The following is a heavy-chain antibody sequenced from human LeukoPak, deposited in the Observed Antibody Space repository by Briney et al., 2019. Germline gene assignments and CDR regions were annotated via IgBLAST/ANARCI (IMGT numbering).Heavy chain of an antibody. J-gene: IGHJ4*02. CDR3: AKDQQWLSTRGFYYFDY. V-gene: IGHV3-30*02. D-gene: IGHD6-19*01. CDR2: IRYDGSNK. CDR1: GFTFRSYG. Sequence: GGSLRLSCAASGFTFRSYGMHWVRQAPGKGLEWVAFIRYDGSNKYYADSVKGRFTISRDNSKNTLYLQMNSLRAEDTAVYYCAKDQQWLSTRGFYYFDYWGQGTLVTVSS.